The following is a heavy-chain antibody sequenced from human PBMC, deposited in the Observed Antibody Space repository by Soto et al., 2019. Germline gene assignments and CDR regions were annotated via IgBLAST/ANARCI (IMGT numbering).Heavy chain of an antibody. J-gene: IGHJ5*02. CDR2: IYYSGST. CDR3: ARHPYSYGSGKSRFDP. D-gene: IGHD3-10*01. Sequence: PSETLSLTCTVSGGSISSGGYYWSWIRQHPGKGLEWIGYIYYSGSTYYNPSLKSRVTMSVDTSENQFSLKLTSVTATDTAIYYCARHPYSYGSGKSRFDPWGQGTLVTVSS. CDR1: GGSISSGGYY. V-gene: IGHV4-31*03.